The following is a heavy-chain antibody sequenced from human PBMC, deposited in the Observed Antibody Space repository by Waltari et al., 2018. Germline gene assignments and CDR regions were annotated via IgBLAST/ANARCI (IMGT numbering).Heavy chain of an antibody. CDR3: AHSGGINWEQGNAFDV. V-gene: IGHV2-5*01. CDR1: GFSLSTTGAG. D-gene: IGHD1-1*01. Sequence: QITLKESGPTLVQPTQTLTLTCSFSGFSLSTTGAGVGWIRQPPGKALEWLALIYWNDDKRYRPSLKIRLTIIKDTSKNQVVLTMTNIDPVDTGTYYGAHSGGINWEQGNAFDVWGQGTMVTVSS. J-gene: IGHJ3*01. CDR2: IYWNDDK.